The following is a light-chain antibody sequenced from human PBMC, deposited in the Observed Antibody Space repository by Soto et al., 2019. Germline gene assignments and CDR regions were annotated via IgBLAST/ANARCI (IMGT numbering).Light chain of an antibody. V-gene: IGLV1-47*01. CDR3: ASWDASVGGPA. Sequence: QSVLTQPPSASGTPGQRVTISCSGSNSNIGSKYVYWYQQFPGTAPKLLIYRNNQRPSGVPDRFSGAKSCTSASLAISDLRYEEEADYYCASWDASVGGPAFGGGTKLTVL. CDR2: RNN. J-gene: IGLJ2*01. CDR1: NSNIGSKY.